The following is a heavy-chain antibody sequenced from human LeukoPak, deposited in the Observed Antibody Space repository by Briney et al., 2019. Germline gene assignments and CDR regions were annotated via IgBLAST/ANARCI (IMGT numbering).Heavy chain of an antibody. CDR2: IKQDGSEK. J-gene: IGHJ4*02. D-gene: IGHD3-10*01. Sequence: GGSLRLSCVASGFTFSSHWVSWVRQAPGKGLEWVANIKQDGSEKNYVDSAKGRFTISRDNAKNSLNLQMNSLRAEDTAVYYCVRNGGSFDYWGQGTLVTVSS. CDR1: GFTFSSHW. V-gene: IGHV3-7*01. CDR3: VRNGGSFDY.